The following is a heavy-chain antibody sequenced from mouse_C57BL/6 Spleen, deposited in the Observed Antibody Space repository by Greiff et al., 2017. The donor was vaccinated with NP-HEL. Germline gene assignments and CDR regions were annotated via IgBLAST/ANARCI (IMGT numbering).Heavy chain of an antibody. Sequence: VKLVESGPGLVQPSQSLTITCTVSGFSLTSYGVHWVRQSPGKGLEWLGVIWSGGSTDYNAALISRLSISKDKSKSQVFFKMNSLQADDTAIYYCARSITTVVAQFAYWGQGTLVTVSA. CDR3: ARSITTVVAQFAY. V-gene: IGHV2-2*01. J-gene: IGHJ3*01. CDR1: GFSLTSYG. CDR2: IWSGGST. D-gene: IGHD1-1*01.